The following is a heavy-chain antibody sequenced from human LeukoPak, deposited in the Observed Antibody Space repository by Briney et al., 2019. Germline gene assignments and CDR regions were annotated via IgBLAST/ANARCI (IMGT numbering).Heavy chain of an antibody. J-gene: IGHJ3*02. CDR3: ARGALESGYHSNDGFDI. D-gene: IGHD3-22*01. CDR1: GGSISGYY. CDR2: IYYSGST. V-gene: IGHV4-59*01. Sequence: PSETLSLTCTVSGGSISGYYWSWMRQPPGKGLEWIGYIYYSGSTKYSPSLKSRVTISVDTSKNQFSLRLYSMTTADTAVYYCARGALESGYHSNDGFDIWGQGTMVSVSS.